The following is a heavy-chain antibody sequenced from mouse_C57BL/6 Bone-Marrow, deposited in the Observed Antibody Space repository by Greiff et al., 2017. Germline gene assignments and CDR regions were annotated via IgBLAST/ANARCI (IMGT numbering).Heavy chain of an antibody. CDR3: ARGRPSYGPYWYFDV. CDR1: GYTFTTYP. D-gene: IGHD1-1*01. J-gene: IGHJ1*03. CDR2: FHPYNDDT. V-gene: IGHV1-47*01. Sequence: VQLQQSGAELVKPGASVKMSCKASGYTFTTYPIEWMKQNHGKSLEWIGNFHPYNDDTKYNEKFKGKATLTVEKSSSTVYLELSRLTSDDSAVYYCARGRPSYGPYWYFDVWGTGTTVTVSS.